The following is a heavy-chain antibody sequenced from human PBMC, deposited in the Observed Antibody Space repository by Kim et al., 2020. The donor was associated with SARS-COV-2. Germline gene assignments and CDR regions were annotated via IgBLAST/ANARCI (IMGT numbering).Heavy chain of an antibody. J-gene: IGHJ4*02. D-gene: IGHD1-26*01. V-gene: IGHV1-3*01. CDR2: INAGNGNT. CDR3: ASDHGVREPPSGF. CDR1: GYTFTSYA. Sequence: ASVKVSCKASGYTFTSYAMHWVRQAPGQRLEWMGWINAGNGNTKYSQKFQGRVTITRDTSASTAYMELSSLRSEDTAVYYCASDHGVREPPSGFWGQGTLVTVSS.